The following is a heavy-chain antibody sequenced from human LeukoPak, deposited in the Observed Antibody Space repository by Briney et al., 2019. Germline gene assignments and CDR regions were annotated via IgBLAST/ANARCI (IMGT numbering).Heavy chain of an antibody. CDR1: GGSISSYY. J-gene: IGHJ4*02. CDR3: ARHEGGNGDVY. V-gene: IGHV4-59*08. D-gene: IGHD4-23*01. Sequence: PSETLSLTCTVSGGSISSYYWSWIRQPPGKGLEWIGYIYYSGSTNYNPSLKSRVTISVDTSKNQFSLKLSSVTAADTAVYYCARHEGGNGDVYWGQGTLVTVSS. CDR2: IYYSGST.